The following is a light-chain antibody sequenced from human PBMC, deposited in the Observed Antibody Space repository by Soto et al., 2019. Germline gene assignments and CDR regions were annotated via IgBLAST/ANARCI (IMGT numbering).Light chain of an antibody. CDR1: QSISSY. V-gene: IGKV1-39*01. CDR3: QQSSSTPQT. Sequence: DSQMTQAPSSRAAAGGDRVTITCRASQSISSYLSWYQQKPGKAPKLLINVASTLQSGVPSRFSGSGSGTAFTLAISSLQPEDFATYYCQQSSSTPQTFGGGTTVDIK. J-gene: IGKJ4*01. CDR2: VAS.